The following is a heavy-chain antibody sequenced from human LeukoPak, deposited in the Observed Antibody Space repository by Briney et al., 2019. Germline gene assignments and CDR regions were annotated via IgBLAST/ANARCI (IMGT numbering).Heavy chain of an antibody. J-gene: IGHJ1*01. D-gene: IGHD2-2*01. CDR1: GFTFSSYG. CDR3: ARSRVGYCSSTTCLGFFQH. CDR2: IWYDGSNK. Sequence: QPGRSLRLSCAAPGFTFSSYGMHWVRQAPGKGLEWVAVIWYDGSNKYYADSVKGRFTISRDNSKNTLYLQMNSLRAEDTAVYYCARSRVGYCSSTTCLGFFQHWGQGTLVTVSS. V-gene: IGHV3-33*01.